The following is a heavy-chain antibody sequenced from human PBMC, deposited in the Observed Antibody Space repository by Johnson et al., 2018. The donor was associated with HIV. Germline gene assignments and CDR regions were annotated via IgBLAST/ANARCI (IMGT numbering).Heavy chain of an antibody. CDR3: ATPQEGYSAFDI. CDR2: ISGSGGST. CDR1: GFSFSAYG. Sequence: QVQLVESGGGAVQPGGSLRLSCAASGFSFSAYGMNWVRQAPGKGLEWVSGISGSGGSTYYADSVKGRFTISRDNSKNTLYLQMNSLRAEDTAVYYCATPQEGYSAFDIWGQGTMVTVSS. D-gene: IGHD2-15*01. J-gene: IGHJ3*02. V-gene: IGHV3-NL1*01.